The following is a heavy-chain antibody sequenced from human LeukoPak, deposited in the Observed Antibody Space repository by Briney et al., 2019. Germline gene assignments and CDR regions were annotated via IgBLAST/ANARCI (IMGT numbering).Heavy chain of an antibody. Sequence: GRSLRLSCAASGFTFSSYGMHWVRQAPGKGLEWVAVISYDGSNKYYADSVKGRFTISRDNSKNTLYLQMNSLRAEDTAVYYCAREVEGLDYWGQGTLVTVSS. J-gene: IGHJ4*02. CDR2: ISYDGSNK. D-gene: IGHD2-15*01. CDR3: AREVEGLDY. V-gene: IGHV3-30*05. CDR1: GFTFSSYG.